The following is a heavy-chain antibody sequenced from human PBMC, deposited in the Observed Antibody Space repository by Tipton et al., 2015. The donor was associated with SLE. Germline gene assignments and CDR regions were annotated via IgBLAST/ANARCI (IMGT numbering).Heavy chain of an antibody. CDR2: VGSSGSP. CDR3: ARDAV. Sequence: LRLSCTVSGGFISTYYWSWIRQPAGKGLEWIGRVGSSGSPTYNPSLKSRVTISVDTSKNQFSLKLSSVTAADTAVYYCARDAVWGQGTLVTVSS. V-gene: IGHV4-4*07. J-gene: IGHJ4*02. CDR1: GGFISTYY.